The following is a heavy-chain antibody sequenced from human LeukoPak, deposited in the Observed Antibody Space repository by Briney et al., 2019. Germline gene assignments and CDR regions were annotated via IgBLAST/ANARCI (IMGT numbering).Heavy chain of an antibody. V-gene: IGHV5-51*01. CDR2: IYPGDSDT. CDR1: GYNFTNYC. D-gene: IGHD6-19*01. J-gene: IGHJ4*02. Sequence: GESLKISCKGSGYNFTNYCIGWVRQMPGKGLEWMGIIYPGDSDTRYTPSFQGQVTISADTSTSIAHLQWSSLTASDTATYYCARPTVAGEFGYWGQGTLVTVSS. CDR3: ARPTVAGEFGY.